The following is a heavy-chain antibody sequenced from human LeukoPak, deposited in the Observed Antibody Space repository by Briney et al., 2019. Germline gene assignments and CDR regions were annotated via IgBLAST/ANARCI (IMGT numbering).Heavy chain of an antibody. CDR3: ARDRGSYPRLGYFDY. CDR1: GYSISSGYY. V-gene: IGHV4-38-2*02. CDR2: IYHSGST. Sequence: SETLSLTCAVSGYSISSGYYWGWIRQPPGKGLEWIGSIYHSGSTYYNPSLKSRVTISVDTSKNQFSLKLSSVTAADTAVYYRARDRGSYPRLGYFDYWGQGTLVTVSS. D-gene: IGHD1-26*01. J-gene: IGHJ4*02.